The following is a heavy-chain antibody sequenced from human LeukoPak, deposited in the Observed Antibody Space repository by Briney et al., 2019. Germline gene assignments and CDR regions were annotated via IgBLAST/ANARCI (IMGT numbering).Heavy chain of an antibody. CDR2: IDHSGST. CDR3: ARDSGTTGEVKFDP. J-gene: IGHJ5*02. CDR1: GGSFSGYY. V-gene: IGHV4-34*01. Sequence: SETLSLTCAAYGGSFSGYYWSWIRQPPGKGLEWIGKIDHSGSTNSNPSLKSRVTMSIDTSNNQFSLRLRFVTAADTAVYYCARDSGTTGEVKFDPWGQGTLVTVSS. D-gene: IGHD3-10*01.